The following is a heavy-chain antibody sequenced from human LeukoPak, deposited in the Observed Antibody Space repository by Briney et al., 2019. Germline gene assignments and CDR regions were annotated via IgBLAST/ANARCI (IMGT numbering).Heavy chain of an antibody. CDR3: ARLSPVIGNDAFDI. J-gene: IGHJ3*02. CDR2: IYSGGST. V-gene: IGHV3-53*04. CDR1: GFTVSSNY. Sequence: GGSLRLSCAASGFTVSSNYMSWVRQAPGKGLEWVSVIYSGGSTYYADSVKGRFTISRHNSKNTLYLQMNSLRAEDTAVYYCARLSPVIGNDAFDIWGQGTMVTVSS.